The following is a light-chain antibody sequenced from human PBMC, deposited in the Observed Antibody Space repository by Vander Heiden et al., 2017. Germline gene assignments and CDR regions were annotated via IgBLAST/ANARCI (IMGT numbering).Light chain of an antibody. CDR3: QQRSNWPIT. Sequence: EIVLTQSPATLSLSPGERATLSCRASQSVSSYLAWYQQKPGQAPRLLIYAASNRATGIPARFSGSGSGTDFTLTISSLEPEDFAVYYCQQRSNWPITFGQGTRVEIK. V-gene: IGKV3-11*01. CDR1: QSVSSY. CDR2: AAS. J-gene: IGKJ5*01.